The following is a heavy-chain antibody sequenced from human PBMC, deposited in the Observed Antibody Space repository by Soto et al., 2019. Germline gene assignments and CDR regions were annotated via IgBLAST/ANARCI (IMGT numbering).Heavy chain of an antibody. CDR1: GGSIRSTNW. Sequence: SETQCHTCAVSGGSIRSTNWWTWVRQSPGRGLEWIGEIYHSGTTNYSPSLKSRVNIAVDMSTNHLSLTLISVTAADTAVYYCAFPATADFDYWGKGILVTSPQ. CDR3: AFPATADFDY. J-gene: IGHJ4*02. CDR2: IYHSGTT. D-gene: IGHD6-13*01. V-gene: IGHV4-4*02.